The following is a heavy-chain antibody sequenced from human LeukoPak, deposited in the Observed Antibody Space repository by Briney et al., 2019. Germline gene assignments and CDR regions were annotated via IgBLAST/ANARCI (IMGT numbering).Heavy chain of an antibody. CDR3: AADRGSDDAFDI. Sequence: SVKVTCKASGFTFTNFPMQWVRQARGQRLEWIGWIVVGSGNTNYAQKFQERVTITRDMSTSTAYMELSSLRSEDTAVYYCAADRGSDDAFDIWGQRTVVTVSS. D-gene: IGHD6-25*01. V-gene: IGHV1-58*02. J-gene: IGHJ3*02. CDR1: GFTFTNFP. CDR2: IVVGSGNT.